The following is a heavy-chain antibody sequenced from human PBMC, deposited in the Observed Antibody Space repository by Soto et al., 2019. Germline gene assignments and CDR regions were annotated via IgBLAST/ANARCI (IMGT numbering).Heavy chain of an antibody. Sequence: SQTLSLTCVISGDSVSSNGAAWNWIRQSPSRGLEWLGRAFHRSKWYYHYAVSVDSRITLNPDTSTNQLSLQLTSVTPEDTAVYYCTREHGSGFSDYWGQGILVTVSS. D-gene: IGHD3-22*01. V-gene: IGHV6-1*01. CDR1: GDSVSSNGAA. CDR2: AFHRSKWYY. CDR3: TREHGSGFSDY. J-gene: IGHJ4*01.